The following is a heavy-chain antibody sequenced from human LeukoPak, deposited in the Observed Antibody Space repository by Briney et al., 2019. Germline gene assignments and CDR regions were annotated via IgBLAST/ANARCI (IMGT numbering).Heavy chain of an antibody. V-gene: IGHV3-15*01. CDR3: TTDWYYYDSGGYYPIF. Sequence: PGGSLRLSCAASGFPFSDVWMSWVRQAPGKGLEWVGRIKSKTDGGTADYAAPVKGRFTFSRDDSKNTLYLQMNSLNTEDTAVYYCTTDWYYYDSGGYYPIFWGQGTLVTVSS. J-gene: IGHJ4*02. CDR1: GFPFSDVW. D-gene: IGHD3-22*01. CDR2: IKSKTDGGTA.